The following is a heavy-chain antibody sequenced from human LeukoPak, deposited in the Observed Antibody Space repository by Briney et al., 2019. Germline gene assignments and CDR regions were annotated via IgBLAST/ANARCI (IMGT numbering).Heavy chain of an antibody. V-gene: IGHV4-59*11. CDR2: IYSTGNI. D-gene: IGHD5-18*01. CDR1: GGSISSHF. Sequence: SETLSLTCTVSGGSISSHFWSWVRQPPGKGLELIAYIYSTGNINYNPSLKSRVSMSVDTSKNQFSLNLNSVTAAYTAVYYCARGNVNTAWNYFGMDVWGQGTTVTVSS. CDR3: ARGNVNTAWNYFGMDV. J-gene: IGHJ6*02.